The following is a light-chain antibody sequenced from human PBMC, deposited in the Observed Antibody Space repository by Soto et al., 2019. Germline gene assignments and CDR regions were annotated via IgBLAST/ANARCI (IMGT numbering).Light chain of an antibody. V-gene: IGKV1-6*01. CDR3: LQHYNYPRT. Sequence: AIQMTQSPSSLSASVGDRVTIACRASQGIRNDLVWYQQKPGKAPNLLIYAASSLQSGVPSRFSGSGSGTDFTLTISSLQPEDFATYYCLQHYNYPRTFGQWTKVEIK. CDR2: AAS. J-gene: IGKJ1*01. CDR1: QGIRND.